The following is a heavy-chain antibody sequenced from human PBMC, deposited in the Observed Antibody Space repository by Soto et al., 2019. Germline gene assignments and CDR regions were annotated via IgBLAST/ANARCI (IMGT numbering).Heavy chain of an antibody. CDR2: ISGSGGST. CDR1: GFTFSSYA. CDR3: AKDHQDYYDSSGYYYGLDY. Sequence: GGSLRLSCAASGFTFSSYAMSWVRQAPGKGLEWVSAISGSGGSTYYADSVKGRFTISRDNSKNTLYLQMSSLRAEDTAVYYCAKDHQDYYDSSGYYYGLDYWGQGTLVTVSS. V-gene: IGHV3-23*01. D-gene: IGHD3-22*01. J-gene: IGHJ4*02.